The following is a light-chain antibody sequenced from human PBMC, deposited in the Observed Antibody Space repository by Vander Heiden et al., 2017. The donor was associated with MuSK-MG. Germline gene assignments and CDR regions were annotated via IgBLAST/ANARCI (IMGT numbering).Light chain of an antibody. J-gene: IGKJ1*01. V-gene: IGKV1-5*03. CDR1: QSISSW. CDR2: KAS. CDR3: QQHNSSPWT. Sequence: DIQMTQSPSTLSASVGDRVTITCRASQSISSWLAWYQQKPGKAPNLLIYKASSLESGVPSRFRGSGSGTEFTLTISSLQPDDFATYYCQQHNSSPWTFGQGTKVEIK.